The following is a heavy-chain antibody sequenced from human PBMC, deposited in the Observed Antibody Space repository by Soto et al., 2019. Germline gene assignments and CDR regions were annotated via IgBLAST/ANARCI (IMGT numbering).Heavy chain of an antibody. Sequence: SETLSLTCTVSGGSISSYYWSWIRQPAGKGLEWIGRIYTSGSTNYNPSLKSRVTMSVDTSKNQFSLKLSSVTAADTAVYYCARASGRSGSTRLYGMDVWGQGTTVTVSS. J-gene: IGHJ6*02. CDR3: ARASGRSGSTRLYGMDV. D-gene: IGHD3-10*01. CDR2: IYTSGST. CDR1: GGSISSYY. V-gene: IGHV4-4*07.